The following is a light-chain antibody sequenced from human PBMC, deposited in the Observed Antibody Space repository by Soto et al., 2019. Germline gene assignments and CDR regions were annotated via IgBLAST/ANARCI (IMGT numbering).Light chain of an antibody. Sequence: IPMTQSPSTLSASLGDRVTITCQASQTISNWLAWYQQKPGKAPKLLIYKASTLESGVPSRFSGSGSGTEFTLTISSLQPEDFATYYCQQYNSYSQTFGQGTKVDIK. CDR1: QTISNW. CDR2: KAS. J-gene: IGKJ1*01. V-gene: IGKV1-5*03. CDR3: QQYNSYSQT.